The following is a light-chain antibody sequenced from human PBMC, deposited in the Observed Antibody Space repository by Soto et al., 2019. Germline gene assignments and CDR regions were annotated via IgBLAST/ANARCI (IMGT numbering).Light chain of an antibody. CDR2: GAS. J-gene: IGKJ3*01. V-gene: IGKV3-20*01. CDR1: QSVSNNY. CDR3: QQSYSTPHT. Sequence: EIVLTQSPGTLSLSPGERATLSCRASQSVSNNYLAWYQQKHGQVPRLLIYGASSRATGIPDRFSGSGSGTDFTLTISSLQPEDFATYYCQQSYSTPHTFGPGTKVDIK.